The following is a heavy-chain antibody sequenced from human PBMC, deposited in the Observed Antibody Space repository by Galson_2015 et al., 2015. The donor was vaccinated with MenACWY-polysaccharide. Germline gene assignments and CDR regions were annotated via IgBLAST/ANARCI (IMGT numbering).Heavy chain of an antibody. CDR2: IIPILGIA. CDR1: GGTFSSYT. CDR3: ARDPPAPDYYDSSGPDDAFDI. D-gene: IGHD3-22*01. Sequence: SVKVSCKASGGTFSSYTISWVRQAPGQGLEWMGRIIPILGIANYAQKFQGRVTITADKSTSTAYMELSSLRSEDTAVYYCARDPPAPDYYDSSGPDDAFDIWGQGTMVTVSS. J-gene: IGHJ3*02. V-gene: IGHV1-69*04.